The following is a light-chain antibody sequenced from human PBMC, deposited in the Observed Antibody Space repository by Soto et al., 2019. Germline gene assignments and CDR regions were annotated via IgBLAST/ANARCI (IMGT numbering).Light chain of an antibody. CDR1: QSISSY. V-gene: IGKV1-5*01. CDR2: DVS. CDR3: QQYKDYVWT. J-gene: IGKJ1*01. Sequence: DIHMTQSPSSLSASVGDRVTITCRASQSISSYLNWYQQKPGKAPKLLISDVSSLERGVPSRFSGSGSATEFTLTISGLQSDDFATYYCQQYKDYVWTFGQGTKV.